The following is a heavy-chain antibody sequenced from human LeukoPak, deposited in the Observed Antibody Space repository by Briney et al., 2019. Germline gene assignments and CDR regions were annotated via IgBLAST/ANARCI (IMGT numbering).Heavy chain of an antibody. J-gene: IGHJ4*02. V-gene: IGHV3-43*02. Sequence: QPGGSLRLSCAASGFTFDDYAMHWVRQAPGKGLEWVSLISEDGGSTYYADSVKGRFTISRDNSKNSLYLQMNSLRTEDTALYYCAKGISPRFPTATGVDYWGQGTLVTVSS. CDR1: GFTFDDYA. D-gene: IGHD5-18*01. CDR2: ISEDGGST. CDR3: AKGISPRFPTATGVDY.